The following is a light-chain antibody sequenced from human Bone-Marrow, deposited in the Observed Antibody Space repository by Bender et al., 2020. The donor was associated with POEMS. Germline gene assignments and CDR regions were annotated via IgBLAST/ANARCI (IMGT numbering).Light chain of an antibody. V-gene: IGLV2-14*01. CDR3: SSYTRSATVV. CDR2: EVS. J-gene: IGLJ2*01. Sequence: QSALTQPASVSGSPGHSITISCTGTSSYVSWYQQHPGKAPKLMISEVSKRPSGVSNRFSGSKSGNTASLTISGLQAEDEADYYCSSYTRSATVVFGGGTKLTVL. CDR1: SSY.